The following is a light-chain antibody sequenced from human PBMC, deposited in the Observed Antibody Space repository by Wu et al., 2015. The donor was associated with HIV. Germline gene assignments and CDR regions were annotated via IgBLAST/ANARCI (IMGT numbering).Light chain of an antibody. J-gene: IGKJ3*01. CDR1: QSVDFNH. Sequence: EVVLTQSPGTLSLSPGERATLSCRASQSVDFNHISWYQQRPGQAPRLLIYGAPVRATDIPDRFSGSGSGTDFTLSINRLEPEDSAAYYCLXYGTSPSYTFGPGTK. CDR2: GAP. CDR3: LXYGTSPSYT. V-gene: IGKV3-20*01.